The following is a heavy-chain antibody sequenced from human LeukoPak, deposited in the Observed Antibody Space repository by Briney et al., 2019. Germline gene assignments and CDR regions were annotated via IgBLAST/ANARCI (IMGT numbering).Heavy chain of an antibody. J-gene: IGHJ4*02. CDR2: MWYDGSNK. Sequence: SGGSLRLSCAASGFTFSSYAMSWVRQAPGKGLEWVAVMWYDGSNKYYADSVKGRFTISRDNSKNTLYLQMNSLRAEDTAVYYCARGSSGGYWGQGTLVTVSS. CDR1: GFTFSSYA. CDR3: ARGSSGGY. V-gene: IGHV3-33*08.